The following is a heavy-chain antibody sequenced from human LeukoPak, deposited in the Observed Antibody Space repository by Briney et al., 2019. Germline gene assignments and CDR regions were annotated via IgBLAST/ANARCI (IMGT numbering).Heavy chain of an antibody. CDR1: GYSFTSYW. Sequence: GESPKISCKGSGYSFTSYWIGWVRQMPGKGLEWIGIIYPGDSDTRYSPSFQGQVTISADKSISTAYLQWSSLKASDTAMYYCARLRNYYGSGSYHNDYYYYYMDVWGKGTTVTVSS. J-gene: IGHJ6*03. D-gene: IGHD3-10*01. V-gene: IGHV5-51*01. CDR3: ARLRNYYGSGSYHNDYYYYYMDV. CDR2: IYPGDSDT.